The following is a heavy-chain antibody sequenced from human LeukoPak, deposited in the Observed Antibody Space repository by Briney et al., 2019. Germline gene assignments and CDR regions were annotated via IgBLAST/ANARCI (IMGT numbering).Heavy chain of an antibody. D-gene: IGHD2-15*01. J-gene: IGHJ4*02. V-gene: IGHV3-23*01. CDR2: VSDSGTST. CDR1: GFTFSDYA. Sequence: GGSLRLSCEVSGFTFSDYAMTWVRQALGKGLEWVSSVSDSGTSTYYADSVKGRFTISRDNSKNTLYLQMNSLRAEDTAVYYCAKEHMAAAVYYFDYWGQGTLVTVSS. CDR3: AKEHMAAAVYYFDY.